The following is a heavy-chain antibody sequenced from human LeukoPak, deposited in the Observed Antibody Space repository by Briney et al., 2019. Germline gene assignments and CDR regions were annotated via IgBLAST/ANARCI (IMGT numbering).Heavy chain of an antibody. CDR3: ARASMDYGTNLGTDY. D-gene: IGHD4/OR15-4a*01. J-gene: IGHJ4*02. Sequence: SETLSLTCTVSGGSISSYYWSWIRQPPGKGLEWIGYIYYSGSTNYNPSLKSRVTISVDTSKNQFSLKLSSVTAADTAVYYCARASMDYGTNLGTDYWGQGTLVTVSS. CDR2: IYYSGST. CDR1: GGSISSYY. V-gene: IGHV4-59*01.